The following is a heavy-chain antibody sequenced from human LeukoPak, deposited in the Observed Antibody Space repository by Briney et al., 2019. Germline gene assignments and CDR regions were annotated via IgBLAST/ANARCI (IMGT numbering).Heavy chain of an antibody. D-gene: IGHD3-10*01. V-gene: IGHV1-69*06. CDR3: ARQVWFGESHFDY. J-gene: IGHJ4*02. CDR2: IIPIFGTA. CDR1: GCTFSSYA. Sequence: ASVKVSLKASGCTFSSYAISWVRQAPGQGLEWMGGIIPIFGTANYAQKFQGRVTITADKSTSTAYMELSSLRSEDTAVYSGARQVWFGESHFDYWGQGTLVTVSS.